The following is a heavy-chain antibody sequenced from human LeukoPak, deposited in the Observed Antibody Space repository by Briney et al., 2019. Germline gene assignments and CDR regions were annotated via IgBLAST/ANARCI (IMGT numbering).Heavy chain of an antibody. V-gene: IGHV3-7*01. CDR2: IKQDGSEI. Sequence: PGGPLRLSCTASGFTFSNYWISWVRQAPGKGLEWVANIKQDGSEIYYVDSVKGRFTISRDDAKNSLYLQMNSLRAEDTAVYYCARDPVYGGNSGFDYWGQGTLVTVSS. J-gene: IGHJ4*02. CDR3: ARDPVYGGNSGFDY. CDR1: GFTFSNYW. D-gene: IGHD4-23*01.